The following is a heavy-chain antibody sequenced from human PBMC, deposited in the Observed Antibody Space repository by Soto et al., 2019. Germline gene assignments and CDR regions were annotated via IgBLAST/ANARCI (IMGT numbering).Heavy chain of an antibody. CDR3: ATPPYGMEV. CDR2: SSVSVGIT. Sequence: PRGSRRLSCAASGFTFSSYAMSWVRQAPGKGLEWVSASSVSVGITYYADSVKGRFTISRDNSKNRRSLPMTSLRAEDTAVYYCATPPYGMEVWGQESMVIASS. CDR1: GFTFSSYA. J-gene: IGHJ6*02. V-gene: IGHV3-23*01.